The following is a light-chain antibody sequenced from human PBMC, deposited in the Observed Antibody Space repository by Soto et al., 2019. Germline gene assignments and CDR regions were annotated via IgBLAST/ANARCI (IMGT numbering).Light chain of an antibody. CDR1: HDITNY. CDR2: ATS. CDR3: QQYKSYPYT. V-gene: IGKV1-16*01. J-gene: IGKJ2*01. Sequence: DTQMTQTPSSLSASVGDRVTITCRASHDITNYLAWFQQKPGKAPKSLIYATSTLQSGVPSRFSGSGFGADFNLTIDSLQPEDFATYYCQQYKSYPYTFGQGTKLEIK.